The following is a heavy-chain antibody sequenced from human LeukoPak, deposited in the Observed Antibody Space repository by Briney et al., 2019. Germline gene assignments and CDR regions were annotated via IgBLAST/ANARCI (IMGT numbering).Heavy chain of an antibody. V-gene: IGHV1-3*01. Sequence: GASVKVSCKASGYTFTSYAMHWVRQAPGQRLEWMGWINAGNGNTKYSQKFQGRVTITRDTSASTAYMELSSLRSEDTAVYYCARDAGFRGVIITPLDYWGQGTLVTVSS. D-gene: IGHD3-10*01. CDR3: ARDAGFRGVIITPLDY. J-gene: IGHJ4*02. CDR2: INAGNGNT. CDR1: GYTFTSYA.